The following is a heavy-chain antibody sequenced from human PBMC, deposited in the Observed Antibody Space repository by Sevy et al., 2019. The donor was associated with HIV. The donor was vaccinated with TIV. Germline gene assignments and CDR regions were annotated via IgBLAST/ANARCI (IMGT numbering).Heavy chain of an antibody. D-gene: IGHD2-8*01. CDR3: AVGYCTNGVCYSSDY. CDR2: IIPIFGTA. Sequence: ASVKVSCKASGGTFSSYAISWVRQAPGQGLEWMGGIIPIFGTANYAQKFQGRVTITADKSTSTAYMGLSSLRSEDTAVYYCAVGYCTNGVCYSSDYWGQGTLVTVSS. V-gene: IGHV1-69*06. CDR1: GGTFSSYA. J-gene: IGHJ4*02.